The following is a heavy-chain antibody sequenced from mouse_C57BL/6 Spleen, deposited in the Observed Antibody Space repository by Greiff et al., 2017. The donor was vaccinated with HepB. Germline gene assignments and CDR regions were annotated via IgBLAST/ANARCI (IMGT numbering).Heavy chain of an antibody. Sequence: EVQLQQSGPELVKPGASVKISCKASGYSFTGYYMNWVKQSPEKSLEWIGEINPSTGGTTYNQKFKAKATLTVDKSSSTAYMQLKSLTSEDSAVYYCARWDYAWFAYWGQGTLVTVSA. D-gene: IGHD2-4*01. V-gene: IGHV1-42*01. CDR2: INPSTGGT. CDR3: ARWDYAWFAY. CDR1: GYSFTGYY. J-gene: IGHJ3*01.